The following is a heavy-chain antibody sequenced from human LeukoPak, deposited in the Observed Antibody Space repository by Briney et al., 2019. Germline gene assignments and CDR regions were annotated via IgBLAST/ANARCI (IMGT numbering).Heavy chain of an antibody. CDR3: ANQAYSQFDY. V-gene: IGHV3-7*01. Sequence: GGSLRLSCVASGFAFSSYWMSWVRQAPGNGLELVANISPDGSAEDYVDSVRGRFAISRDNAKRSLYLQMNSLSPEDTAVYYCANQAYSQFDYWGQGTLVTVSS. J-gene: IGHJ4*02. CDR2: ISPDGSAE. D-gene: IGHD4-11*01. CDR1: GFAFSSYW.